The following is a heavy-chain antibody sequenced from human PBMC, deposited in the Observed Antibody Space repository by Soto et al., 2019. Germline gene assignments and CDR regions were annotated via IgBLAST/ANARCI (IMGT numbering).Heavy chain of an antibody. CDR2: IYYSGST. V-gene: IGHV4-31*03. Sequence: QVQLQESGPGLVKPSQTLSLTCTVSGGSISSGGYYWSWIRQHPGKGLEWIGYIYYSGSTYYNPSLKSRGTISVDTAKNQFSLKLSSVTAADTAVYYCARDIAAVAGVFDYWGQGTLVTVSS. CDR1: GGSISSGGYY. CDR3: ARDIAAVAGVFDY. J-gene: IGHJ4*02. D-gene: IGHD6-19*01.